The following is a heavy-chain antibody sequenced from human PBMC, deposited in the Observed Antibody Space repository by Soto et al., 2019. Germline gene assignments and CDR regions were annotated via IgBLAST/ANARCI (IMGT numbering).Heavy chain of an antibody. CDR1: GGSISSSSYY. D-gene: IGHD6-19*01. J-gene: IGHJ5*02. Sequence: TSETLSLTCTVSGGSISSSSYYWSWIRQPPGKGLEWIGYIYYSGSTNYNPSLKSRVTISVDTSKNQFSLKLSSVTAADTAVYYCARLLEQWLWAEASWFDPWGQGTLVTVSS. CDR2: IYYSGST. V-gene: IGHV4-61*05. CDR3: ARLLEQWLWAEASWFDP.